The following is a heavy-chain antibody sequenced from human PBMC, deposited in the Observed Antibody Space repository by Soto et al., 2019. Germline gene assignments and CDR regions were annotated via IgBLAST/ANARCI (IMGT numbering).Heavy chain of an antibody. CDR2: ISDSAGGT. D-gene: IGHD6-13*01. V-gene: IGHV3-23*01. Sequence: TGGSLRLSCSASGFTFSSYGMSWVRQAPGKGLEWVSGISDSAGGTHYADSVKGRFTISRDNSKNTLYLQMNSLRAEDTAVYYCARCQIAARVPYYNDYWGQGTLVTVSS. J-gene: IGHJ4*02. CDR3: ARCQIAARVPYYNDY. CDR1: GFTFSSYG.